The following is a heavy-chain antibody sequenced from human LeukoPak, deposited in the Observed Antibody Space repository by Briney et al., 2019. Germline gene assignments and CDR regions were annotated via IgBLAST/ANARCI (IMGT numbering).Heavy chain of an antibody. CDR2: IWHDASHT. J-gene: IGHJ6*02. CDR1: GFSFSTYA. V-gene: IGHV3-33*03. CDR3: AKDMDSGYYNHYYGMDV. D-gene: IGHD3-22*01. Sequence: GRSLRLSCAASGFSFSTYAMHWVRQAPGKGLEWVALIWHDASHTFYTDSVKGRFTISRDNAKNSLYLQMNSLRAEDTALYYCAKDMDSGYYNHYYGMDVWGQGTTVTVSS.